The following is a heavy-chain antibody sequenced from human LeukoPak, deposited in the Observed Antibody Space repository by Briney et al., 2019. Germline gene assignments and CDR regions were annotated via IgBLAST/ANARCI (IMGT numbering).Heavy chain of an antibody. CDR3: ARAQYASGSFFDY. Sequence: PSETLSLTCTVSGGSISTHYWSWIRQPPGKGLEWIGYIYYTGSTNYNPSLKSRVTMAIVTSKNQFSLELTFVSAADTAVYYCARAQYASGSFFDYWGQGTLATVSS. CDR1: GGSISTHY. CDR2: IYYTGST. V-gene: IGHV4-59*11. D-gene: IGHD3-10*01. J-gene: IGHJ4*02.